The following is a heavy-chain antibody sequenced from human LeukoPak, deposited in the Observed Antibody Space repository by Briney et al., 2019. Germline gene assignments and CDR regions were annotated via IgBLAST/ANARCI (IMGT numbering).Heavy chain of an antibody. CDR3: ATVGENRSGYYY. Sequence: GGSLRLSCAASGFTFQNAWMTWVRQAPGKGLEWVGRVKSKTDGGTTDYAVPVTGRFAISRDDSKNTVYLEMNSLKTEDTAVYYCATVGENRSGYYYWGQGTLVTVSS. CDR1: GFTFQNAW. D-gene: IGHD6-19*01. V-gene: IGHV3-15*07. J-gene: IGHJ4*02. CDR2: VKSKTDGGTT.